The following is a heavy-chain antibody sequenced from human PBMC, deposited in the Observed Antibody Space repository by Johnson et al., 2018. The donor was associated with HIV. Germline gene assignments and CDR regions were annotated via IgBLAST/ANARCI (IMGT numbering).Heavy chain of an antibody. CDR2: ISGSGGST. CDR1: GFTFSSYA. V-gene: IGHV3-23*04. J-gene: IGHJ3*02. Sequence: VQLVESGGGLVQPGRSLRLSCAASGFTFSSYAMSWVRQAPGKGLEWVSAISGSGGSTYYADSVKGRFTISRDNSKNTLYRQMNSLRAEDTAVYYCAKDRVVTNDAFDIWGQGTMVTVSS. D-gene: IGHD2-21*02. CDR3: AKDRVVTNDAFDI.